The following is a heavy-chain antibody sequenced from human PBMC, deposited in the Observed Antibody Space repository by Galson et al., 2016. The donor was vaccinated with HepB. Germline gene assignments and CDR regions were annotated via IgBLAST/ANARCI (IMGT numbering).Heavy chain of an antibody. V-gene: IGHV1-18*01. CDR3: ARGGEEGMDV. CDR2: ISGYDAAT. D-gene: IGHD3-16*01. Sequence: QGLEWMGWISGYDAATNYAQKLQGRVTMTTDTSTSTAYMELRSLISDDTAMYYCARGGEEGMDVWGQGTTVTVSS. J-gene: IGHJ6*02.